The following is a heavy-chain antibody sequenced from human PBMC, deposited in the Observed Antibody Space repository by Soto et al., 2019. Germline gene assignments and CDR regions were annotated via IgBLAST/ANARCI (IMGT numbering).Heavy chain of an antibody. Sequence: QSGGSLRLSCAASGFTFSSYWMHWVRQAPGKGLVWVSRMNEDGGTTDYADSVKGRFTISRDNAKNTLYLQMNSLRVEDTAVYYCASDLSGRADVWGQGTTVTVYS. CDR3: ASDLSGRADV. V-gene: IGHV3-74*01. D-gene: IGHD3-10*01. CDR2: MNEDGGTT. CDR1: GFTFSSYW. J-gene: IGHJ6*02.